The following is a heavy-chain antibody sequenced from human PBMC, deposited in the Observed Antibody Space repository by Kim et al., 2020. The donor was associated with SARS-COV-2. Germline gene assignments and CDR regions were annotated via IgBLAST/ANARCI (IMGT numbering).Heavy chain of an antibody. CDR3: AKDGTTIFGVVIIPPDY. J-gene: IGHJ4*02. V-gene: IGHV3-30*02. D-gene: IGHD3-3*01. Sequence: VKGRFTISRDNSKNTLYLQMNSLRAEDTAVYYCAKDGTTIFGVVIIPPDYWGQGTLVTVSS.